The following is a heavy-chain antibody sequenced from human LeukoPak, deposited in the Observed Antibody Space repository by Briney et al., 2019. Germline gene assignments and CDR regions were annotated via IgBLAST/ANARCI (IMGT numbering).Heavy chain of an antibody. CDR1: GFTFSSSA. J-gene: IGHJ4*02. CDR2: ISGSGTST. Sequence: PGGSLRLSCAASGFTFSSSAMTWLRHAPGQWLECVSRISGSGTSTFYADSAKGRFTISRDKSKNTQYLQMTSLRAEDTAVYYCAKSGSSWFGVYWGQGTLVTVSS. V-gene: IGHV3-23*01. CDR3: AKSGSSWFGVY. D-gene: IGHD3-10*01.